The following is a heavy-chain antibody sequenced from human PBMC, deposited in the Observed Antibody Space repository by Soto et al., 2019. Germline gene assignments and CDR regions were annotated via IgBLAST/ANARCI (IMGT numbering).Heavy chain of an antibody. CDR1: GFTFSSYW. CDR2: IKEDGSEK. D-gene: IGHD1-26*01. Sequence: EVQLVESGGGLVQPGGSLRLSCAASGFTFSSYWMSWVRQAPGKGLEWVANIKEDGSEKYYVDSVKGRFTISRDHAEYSLYLQMNSLRAEDTAVYYCAKDSVEFTTSPTFDPWGQGALVTVSS. V-gene: IGHV3-7*01. CDR3: AKDSVEFTTSPTFDP. J-gene: IGHJ5*02.